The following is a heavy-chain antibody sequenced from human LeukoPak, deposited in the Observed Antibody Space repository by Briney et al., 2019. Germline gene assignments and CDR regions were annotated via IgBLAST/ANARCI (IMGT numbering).Heavy chain of an antibody. V-gene: IGHV1-2*06. CDR3: ARVSPYYYDSSGYSGRRTYYFDY. Sequence: ASVKLSCKASGYTFTGYYMHWVRQAPGQGLEWMGRINPNSGGTNYAQKFQGRVTMTRDTSISTAYMELSRLRSDDTAVYYCARVSPYYYDSSGYSGRRTYYFDYWGQGTLVTVSS. D-gene: IGHD3-22*01. CDR2: INPNSGGT. CDR1: GYTFTGYY. J-gene: IGHJ4*02.